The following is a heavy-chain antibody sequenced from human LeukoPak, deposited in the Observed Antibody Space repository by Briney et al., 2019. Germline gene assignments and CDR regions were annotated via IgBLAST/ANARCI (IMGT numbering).Heavy chain of an antibody. CDR1: GGSISSGGYY. D-gene: IGHD3-9*01. J-gene: IGHJ4*02. Sequence: SQTLSLTCTVSGGSISSGGYYWSWIRQPPGKGLEWIGYIYHSGSTYYNPSLKSRVTISVDTSKNQFSLKLSSVTAADTAVYYCARGGDDILTGPEFNFDYWGQGTLSPSPQ. V-gene: IGHV4-30-2*01. CDR3: ARGGDDILTGPEFNFDY. CDR2: IYHSGST.